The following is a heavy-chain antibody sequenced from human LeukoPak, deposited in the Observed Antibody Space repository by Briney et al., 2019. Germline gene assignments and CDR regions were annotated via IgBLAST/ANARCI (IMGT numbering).Heavy chain of an antibody. V-gene: IGHV1-2*02. Sequence: ASVKVSCKASGYTFTGYYMHWVRQAPGQGLEWMGWINPNSGGTNYAQKFQGRVTMTRDTSISTAYMELSRPRSDDTAVYYCARAPSLGYCSSTSCHGAFDIWGQGTMVTVSS. CDR1: GYTFTGYY. D-gene: IGHD2-2*01. CDR3: ARAPSLGYCSSTSCHGAFDI. CDR2: INPNSGGT. J-gene: IGHJ3*02.